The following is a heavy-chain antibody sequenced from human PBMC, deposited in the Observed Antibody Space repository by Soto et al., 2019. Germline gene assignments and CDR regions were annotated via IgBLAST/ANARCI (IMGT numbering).Heavy chain of an antibody. CDR1: GFTFSNAY. D-gene: IGHD3-10*01. Sequence: GGSLRLSCAASGFTFSNAYMNWVRQAPGKGLEWAGRSKTKADGGTTDYAAPVKGRFIISRDDSKDTLYVQMNSLQTEDTGVYYCSHAPGRRGYYGMDVWGQGTTVTVSS. CDR3: SHAPGRRGYYGMDV. J-gene: IGHJ6*02. V-gene: IGHV3-15*07. CDR2: SKTKADGGTT.